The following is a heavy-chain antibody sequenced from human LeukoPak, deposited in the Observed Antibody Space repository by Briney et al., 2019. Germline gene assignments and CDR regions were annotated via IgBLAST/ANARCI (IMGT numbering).Heavy chain of an antibody. CDR1: GGSISSYY. CDR3: ARYVWGSYPTFEDY. V-gene: IGHV4-59*13. J-gene: IGHJ4*02. Sequence: SETLSLTCTVSGGSISSYYWNWIRRPPGRGVEWIGYIYYSGRTNYNPSLKSRLTISVDTSKNQFSLKLSSVTAADTAVYYCARYVWGSYPTFEDYWGQGTLVTVSS. D-gene: IGHD3-16*02. CDR2: IYYSGRT.